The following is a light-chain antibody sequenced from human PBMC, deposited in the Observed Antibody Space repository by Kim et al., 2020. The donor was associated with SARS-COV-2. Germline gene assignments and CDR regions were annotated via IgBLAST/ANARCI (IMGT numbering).Light chain of an antibody. Sequence: QSVLTQPPSVSGAPGQRVTISCTGSSSNIGAGYDVHWYQQLPGTAPKLLIYGNNNRPSGVPDRFSGSKSGTSASLAITGLQPEDEADYYCQSYDSSLSGWLFGGGTQLTVL. J-gene: IGLJ3*02. CDR2: GNN. CDR1: SSNIGAGYD. V-gene: IGLV1-40*01. CDR3: QSYDSSLSGWL.